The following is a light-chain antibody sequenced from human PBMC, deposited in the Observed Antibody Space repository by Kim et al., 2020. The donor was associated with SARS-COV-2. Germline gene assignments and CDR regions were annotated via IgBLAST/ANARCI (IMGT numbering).Light chain of an antibody. Sequence: SVSPGQTSSITCSGDKLGDKYACWYQQKPGQSPVLVIYQDSRRPSGIPERFSGCNSGNTATLTISGTQAIDEADYYCQAWDSSTVVFGGGTQLTVL. CDR1: KLGDKY. CDR3: QAWDSSTVV. CDR2: QDS. V-gene: IGLV3-1*01. J-gene: IGLJ2*01.